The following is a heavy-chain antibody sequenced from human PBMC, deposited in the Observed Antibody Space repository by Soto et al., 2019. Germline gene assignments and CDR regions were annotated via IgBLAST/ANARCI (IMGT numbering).Heavy chain of an antibody. V-gene: IGHV3-53*01. CDR3: AGEGQLPLDAFDI. CDR1: GFTVSSNY. D-gene: IGHD1-7*01. Sequence: GGSLRLSCAASGFTVSSNYMSWVRQAPGKGLEWVSVIYNGGSTYYADSVKGRFTISRDNSKNTMYLQMNSLRVEDTAVYYCAGEGQLPLDAFDIWGQGTMVTVSS. CDR2: IYNGGST. J-gene: IGHJ3*02.